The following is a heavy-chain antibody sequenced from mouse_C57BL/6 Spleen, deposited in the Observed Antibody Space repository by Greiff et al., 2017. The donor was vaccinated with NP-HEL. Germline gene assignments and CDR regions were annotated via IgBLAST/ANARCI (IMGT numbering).Heavy chain of an antibody. V-gene: IGHV5-16*01. J-gene: IGHJ4*01. CDR1: GFTFSDYY. CDR2: INYDGSST. D-gene: IGHD2-4*01. Sequence: EVMLVESEGGLVQPGSSMKLSCTASGFTFSDYYMAWVRQVPEKGLEWVANINYDGSSTYYLDSLKSRFIISRDNAKNILYLQMSSLKSEDTATYYCARDTDYHYAMDYWGQGTSVTVSS. CDR3: ARDTDYHYAMDY.